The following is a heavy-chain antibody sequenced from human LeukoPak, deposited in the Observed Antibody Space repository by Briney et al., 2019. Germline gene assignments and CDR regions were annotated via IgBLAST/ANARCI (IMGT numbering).Heavy chain of an antibody. CDR2: ISGGGDNT. CDR3: AKFEGALLGNYYMDV. CDR1: GFPFSDFA. J-gene: IGHJ6*03. Sequence: GGSLRLSCAVSGFPFSDFAMSWVRQAPGKGLEWVSTISGGGDNTYFADSVKGRFTISRDNSKNTLFLQMVSLRAEDPAVYYCAKFEGALLGNYYMDVWGKGTTVTVSS. V-gene: IGHV3-23*01.